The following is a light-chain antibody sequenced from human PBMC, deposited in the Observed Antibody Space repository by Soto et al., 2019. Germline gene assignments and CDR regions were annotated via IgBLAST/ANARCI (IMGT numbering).Light chain of an antibody. Sequence: EIVMTQSPATLSVSPGERATLSCRASQSVSSNLAWYQQKPGQAPRLLIYGASTRATDIPARFSGSGSGTEFTLTISSLQSEDFAVYYRQQYNNWPSLTFGGGTKVEIK. CDR3: QQYNNWPSLT. CDR1: QSVSSN. J-gene: IGKJ4*01. V-gene: IGKV3-15*01. CDR2: GAS.